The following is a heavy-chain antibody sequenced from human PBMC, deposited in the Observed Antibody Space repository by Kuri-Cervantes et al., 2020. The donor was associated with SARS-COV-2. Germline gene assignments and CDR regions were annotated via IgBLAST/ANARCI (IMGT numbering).Heavy chain of an antibody. V-gene: IGHV4-61*02. CDR2: IYTSGST. J-gene: IGHJ3*02. CDR1: GGSISSGSYY. D-gene: IGHD4-17*01. CDR3: ARATKADYGDYIDASDI. Sequence: SETLSLTCTVSGGSISSGSYYWSWIRQPAGKGLEWIGRIYTSGSTNYNPSLKSRVTISVDTSKNQFSLKLSSVTAADTAVYYCARATKADYGDYIDASDIWGQGTMVTVSS.